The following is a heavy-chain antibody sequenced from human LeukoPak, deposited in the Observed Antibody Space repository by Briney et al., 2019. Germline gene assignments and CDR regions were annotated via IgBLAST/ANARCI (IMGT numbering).Heavy chain of an antibody. J-gene: IGHJ4*02. Sequence: SETLSLTRAVYGGSFSGYYWSWIRQPPGKGLEWIGEINHSGSTNYNPSLKSRVTISVDTSKNQFSLKLSSVTAADTAVYYCARVAAAGYYFDYWGQGTLVTVSS. D-gene: IGHD6-13*01. V-gene: IGHV4-34*01. CDR1: GGSFSGYY. CDR3: ARVAAAGYYFDY. CDR2: INHSGST.